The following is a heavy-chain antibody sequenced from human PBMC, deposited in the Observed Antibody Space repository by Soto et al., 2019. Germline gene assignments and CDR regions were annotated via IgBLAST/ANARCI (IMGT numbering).Heavy chain of an antibody. Sequence: QITLKESGPTLVKPTQTLTLTCTFSGFSLSTSGVAVGWIRQPPGKALQWLALIYWDDDKRYSPSLKSRLTITKHASKNQVVLTMTNMDPVDTPAYYCAHSGYSRGWYAVDYWGQGTLVTVSS. J-gene: IGHJ4*02. CDR2: IYWDDDK. CDR1: GFSLSTSGVA. V-gene: IGHV2-5*02. D-gene: IGHD6-19*01. CDR3: AHSGYSRGWYAVDY.